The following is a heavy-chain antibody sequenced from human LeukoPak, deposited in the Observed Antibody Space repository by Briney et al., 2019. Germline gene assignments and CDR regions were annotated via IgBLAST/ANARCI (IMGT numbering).Heavy chain of an antibody. CDR1: GFTFSSSW. J-gene: IGHJ4*02. Sequence: GGSLRLSCAASGFTFSSSWMHWVRQASGKGLVWVSRINSDGSGTTDADSVKGRFTISRDNAKNTLYLQMDSLRVEDTAMYHCATSRSFTTVREFDHWGQGTLVTVSS. V-gene: IGHV3-74*03. CDR2: INSDGSGT. CDR3: ATSRSFTTVREFDH. D-gene: IGHD4-17*01.